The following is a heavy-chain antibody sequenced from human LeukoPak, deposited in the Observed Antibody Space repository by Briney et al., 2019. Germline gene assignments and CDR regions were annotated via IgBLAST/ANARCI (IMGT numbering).Heavy chain of an antibody. CDR2: IYPGDSDT. D-gene: IGHD2-2*02. J-gene: IGHJ4*02. V-gene: IGHV5-51*01. CDR1: GYSITSYW. CDR3: FQAEDGIRDCSSTSCYTLVY. Sequence: GESLKIYCKGSGYSITSYWIGWVRQMPGTVLEWMGIIYPGDSDTGYSPSFQGQVTMSADKSISTVYLQWSSLKASDTAMYFFFQAEDGIRDCSSTSCYTLVYWGQGTLVTVSS.